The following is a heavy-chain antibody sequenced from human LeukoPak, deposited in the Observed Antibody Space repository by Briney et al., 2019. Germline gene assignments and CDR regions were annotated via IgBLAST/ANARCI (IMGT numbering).Heavy chain of an antibody. Sequence: QPGGSLRLSCAASGFTFSDYYMSWIRQAPGKGPEWVSVIYSGGSTYYADSVKGRFTISRDNSKNTLYLQMNSLRAEDAAVYYCARRYSSSWFKPFDLWGQGTMVTVSS. CDR2: IYSGGST. V-gene: IGHV3-53*01. CDR1: GFTFSDYY. D-gene: IGHD6-13*01. J-gene: IGHJ3*01. CDR3: ARRYSSSWFKPFDL.